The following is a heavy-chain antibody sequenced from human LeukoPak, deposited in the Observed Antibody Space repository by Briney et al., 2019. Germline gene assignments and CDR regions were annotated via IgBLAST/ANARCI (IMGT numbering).Heavy chain of an antibody. Sequence: SVKVSCKASGGTFSSYAISWVRQAPGQGLEWMGGIIPIFGTANYAQKFQGRVTITADESTSTAYMELSSLRSEDTAVYYCARTYDSSGPPGYWGQGTLVTVSS. D-gene: IGHD3-22*01. CDR1: GGTFSSYA. CDR2: IIPIFGTA. J-gene: IGHJ4*02. CDR3: ARTYDSSGPPGY. V-gene: IGHV1-69*13.